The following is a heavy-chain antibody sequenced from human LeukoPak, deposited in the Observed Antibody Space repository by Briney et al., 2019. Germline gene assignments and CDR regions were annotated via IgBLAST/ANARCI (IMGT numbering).Heavy chain of an antibody. CDR2: IWYDGSNK. CDR1: GFTFSSYG. J-gene: IGHJ5*02. Sequence: PGGSPRLSCAASGFTFSSYGMHWVRQAPGQGLEWVAVIWYDGSNKYYADSVKGRFTISRDNSKNTLYLQMNSLRAEDTAVYYCARDMGIAAAGIRAWGQGTLVTVSS. V-gene: IGHV3-33*01. CDR3: ARDMGIAAAGIRA. D-gene: IGHD6-13*01.